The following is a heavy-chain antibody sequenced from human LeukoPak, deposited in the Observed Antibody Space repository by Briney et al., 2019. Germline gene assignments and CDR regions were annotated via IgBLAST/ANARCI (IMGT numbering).Heavy chain of an antibody. J-gene: IGHJ3*02. CDR3: ASPSSSWHGLGAFDI. Sequence: GGSLRLSCVGSGFVLSTYNMNWVRQAPGKGPEWVSSISANSNSIYYADSVKGRFTISRDNAKNSLYLQMNSLRAEDTAVYSCASPSSSWHGLGAFDIWGQGTVVTVSS. D-gene: IGHD3-22*01. CDR1: GFVLSTYN. CDR2: ISANSNSI. V-gene: IGHV3-21*06.